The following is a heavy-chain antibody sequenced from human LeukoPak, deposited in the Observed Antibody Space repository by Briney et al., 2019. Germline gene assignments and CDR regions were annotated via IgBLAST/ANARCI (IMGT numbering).Heavy chain of an antibody. CDR3: ARDGSLPDY. J-gene: IGHJ4*02. V-gene: IGHV3-74*01. CDR2: ITSDGSST. Sequence: GGSLRLSCAASGFIFSNYWMYWVRQAPGKGLVWVSRITSDGSSTNYADSVKGRFTISRDNAKNTLYLQMNSLRAEDTAVYYCARDGSLPDYWGQGTLVTVSS. CDR1: GFIFSNYW.